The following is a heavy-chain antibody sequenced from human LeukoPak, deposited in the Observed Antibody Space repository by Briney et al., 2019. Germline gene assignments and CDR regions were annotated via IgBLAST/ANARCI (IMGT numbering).Heavy chain of an antibody. CDR1: GFTFSSYG. J-gene: IGHJ3*02. V-gene: IGHV3-30*02. CDR2: IRYDGSNK. Sequence: PGGSLRLSCAASGFTFSSYGMHWVRQAPGKGLEWVAFIRYDGSNKYYADSVKGRFTISRDNSKNTLYLQMNSLRAEDTAVYYCARDDPREDAFDIWGQGTMVTVSS. D-gene: IGHD1-26*01. CDR3: ARDDPREDAFDI.